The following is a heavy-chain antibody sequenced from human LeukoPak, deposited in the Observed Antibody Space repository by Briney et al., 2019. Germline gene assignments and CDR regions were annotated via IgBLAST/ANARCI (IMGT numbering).Heavy chain of an antibody. CDR2: IYTRGST. CDR3: ARHWIETTKTYSYWFDP. D-gene: IGHD1-1*01. Sequence: SETLSLTCTVSGDSINNHYWSWIRQPPGKRLEWIGFIYTRGSTQYNPSLKSRVTMSGDTSKNQVSLTLNYVTAADTAVYYCARHWIETTKTYSYWFDPWGQGTLVTVSS. J-gene: IGHJ5*02. V-gene: IGHV4-4*09. CDR1: GDSINNHY.